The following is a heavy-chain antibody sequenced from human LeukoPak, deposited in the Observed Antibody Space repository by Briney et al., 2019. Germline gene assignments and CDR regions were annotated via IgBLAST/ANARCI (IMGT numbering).Heavy chain of an antibody. V-gene: IGHV1-69*05. CDR2: IIPIFGTA. CDR3: ASWGLWFGELAPDY. J-gene: IGHJ4*02. D-gene: IGHD3-10*01. Sequence: SVKVSCKASGGTFSSYAIRWVRQAPGQGLEWMGGIIPIFGTANYAQKFQGRVMITTDESTSTAYMELSSLRSEDTAVYYCASWGLWFGELAPDYWGQGTLVTVSS. CDR1: GGTFSSYA.